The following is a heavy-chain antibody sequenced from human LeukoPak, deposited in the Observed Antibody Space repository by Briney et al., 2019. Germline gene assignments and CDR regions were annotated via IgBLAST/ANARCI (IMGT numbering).Heavy chain of an antibody. J-gene: IGHJ6*03. Sequence: SETLSLTCTVSGGSISSYYWSWIRQPPGKGLEWIGYIYTSGSTNYNPSLKSRVTISVDTSKNQFSLKLSSVTAADTAVYYCARQWVEYPYYYYMDVWGKGTTVTVSS. CDR2: IYTSGST. D-gene: IGHD1-26*01. CDR1: GGSISSYY. V-gene: IGHV4-4*09. CDR3: ARQWVEYPYYYYMDV.